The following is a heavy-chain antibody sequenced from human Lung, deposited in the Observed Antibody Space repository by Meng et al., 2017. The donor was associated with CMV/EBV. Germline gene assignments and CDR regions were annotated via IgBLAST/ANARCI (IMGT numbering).Heavy chain of an antibody. D-gene: IGHD1-14*01. CDR1: GGYFSTHT. CDR3: ARGRRNEPLFDY. Sequence: QVQLLQSGADVKNPGSSVKGACKTSGGYFSTHTFSWVRQAPGQGLEWMGGLIAVFDKTKAAPRFQDRVTFTADESTSTAYMELSSLTFDDTAVYFCARGRRNEPLFDYWGQGTLVTVSS. J-gene: IGHJ4*02. CDR2: LIAVFDKT. V-gene: IGHV1-69*13.